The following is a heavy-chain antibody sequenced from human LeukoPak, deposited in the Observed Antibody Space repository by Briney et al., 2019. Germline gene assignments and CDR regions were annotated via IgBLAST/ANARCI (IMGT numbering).Heavy chain of an antibody. CDR2: IYYSGST. J-gene: IGHJ4*02. CDR3: AGGYSGYHDY. D-gene: IGHD5-12*01. V-gene: IGHV4-31*03. CDR1: GGSISSGGYY. Sequence: SETLSLTCTVSGGSISSGGYYWSWIRQHPGKGLEWIGYIYYSGSTYYNPSLKSRVTISVDTSKNQFSLKLSSVTAADTGVYYCAGGYSGYHDYWGQGTLVTVSS.